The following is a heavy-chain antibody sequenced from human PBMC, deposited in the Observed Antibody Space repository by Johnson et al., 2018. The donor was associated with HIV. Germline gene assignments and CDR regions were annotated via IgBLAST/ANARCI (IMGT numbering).Heavy chain of an antibody. D-gene: IGHD1-20*01. V-gene: IGHV3-30*03. CDR3: ARDNWNEDI. CDR1: GFTFSSFG. Sequence: QVQLVESGGGLVQPGGSLRLSCAASGFTFSSFGMHWVRQAPGKALEWVAVISYAGNRTYYPDAVKGRFTISRDNAKNTLYLHMNSLRAEDTAVYYCARDNWNEDIWGQGTMVTVSS. J-gene: IGHJ3*02. CDR2: ISYAGNRT.